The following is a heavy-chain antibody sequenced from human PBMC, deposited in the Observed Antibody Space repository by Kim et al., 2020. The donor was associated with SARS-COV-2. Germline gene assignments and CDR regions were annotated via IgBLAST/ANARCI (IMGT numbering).Heavy chain of an antibody. D-gene: IGHD6-13*01. CDR3: TSLSGAGFNV. CDR2: T. J-gene: IGHJ3*01. V-gene: IGHV3-NL1*01. Sequence: TKYVDAGKSRFTISRDNARKTLFLQMNNLRIEDTAMYYCTSLSGAGFNVWGQGTKVTVSS.